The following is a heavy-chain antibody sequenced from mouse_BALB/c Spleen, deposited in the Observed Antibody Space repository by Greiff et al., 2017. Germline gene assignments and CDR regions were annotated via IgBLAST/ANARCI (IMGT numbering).Heavy chain of an antibody. Sequence: VQLQQSGAELVKPGASVKLSCTASGFNIKDTYMHWVKQRPEQGLEWIGRIDPANGNTKYDPKFQGKATITADTSSNTAYLQLSSLTSEDTAVYYCAREVDSTGYVGYYAMDYWGQGTSVTVSS. D-gene: IGHD3-2*01. CDR3: AREVDSTGYVGYYAMDY. V-gene: IGHV14-3*02. CDR1: GFNIKDTY. CDR2: IDPANGNT. J-gene: IGHJ4*01.